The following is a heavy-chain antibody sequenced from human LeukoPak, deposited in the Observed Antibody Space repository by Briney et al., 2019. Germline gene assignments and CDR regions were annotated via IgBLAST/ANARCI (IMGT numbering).Heavy chain of an antibody. CDR3: ASRIAAAGTDAFDI. D-gene: IGHD6-13*01. J-gene: IGHJ3*02. CDR2: ISAYNGNT. Sequence: ASVKVSCKASGYTFISYGISWVRQAPGQGLEWMGWISAYNGNTNYAQKLQGRVTMTTDTSTSTAYMELRSLRSDDTAVYYCASRIAAAGTDAFDIWGQGTMVTVSS. V-gene: IGHV1-18*01. CDR1: GYTFISYG.